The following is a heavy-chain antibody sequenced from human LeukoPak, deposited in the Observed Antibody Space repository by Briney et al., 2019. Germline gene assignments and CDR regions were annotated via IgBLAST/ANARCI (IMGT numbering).Heavy chain of an antibody. Sequence: GGSLRLSCAASGFTFSSYGMHWVRQAPGKGLEWVAVLSYDGSNKYYADSVKGRFTISRDNSKNTLYLQMNSLRAEDTAVYYCANADSSGYYLTSYAFDIWGQGTMVTVSS. CDR2: LSYDGSNK. CDR1: GFTFSSYG. J-gene: IGHJ3*02. V-gene: IGHV3-30*18. CDR3: ANADSSGYYLTSYAFDI. D-gene: IGHD3-22*01.